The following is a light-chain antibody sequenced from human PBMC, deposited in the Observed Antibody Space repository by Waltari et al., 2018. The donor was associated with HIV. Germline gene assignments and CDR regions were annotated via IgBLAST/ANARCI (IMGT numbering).Light chain of an antibody. CDR3: QSYDSSNPVV. CDR2: EDN. CDR1: RGRIANNY. J-gene: IGLJ2*01. Sequence: NFMLTHSHSVSDTHGKTVTISCTRSRGRIANNYAQGHQQPPGSTPTAVIYEDNQRPSWVPDRFSGSIDSSSNSASLTISGLKTEDEADYYCQSYDSSNPVVFGGGTKLTVL. V-gene: IGLV6-57*04.